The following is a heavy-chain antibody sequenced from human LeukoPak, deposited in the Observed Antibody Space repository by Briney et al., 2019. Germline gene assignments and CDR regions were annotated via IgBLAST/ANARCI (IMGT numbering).Heavy chain of an antibody. J-gene: IGHJ4*02. CDR3: ARDSVDRTGGELDY. CDR1: EFTFSNYA. CDR2: ISNDGSVK. D-gene: IGHD1-14*01. V-gene: IGHV3-30*04. Sequence: GGSLRLSCAAPEFTFSNYAMHWVRQAPGKGLEWVAVISNDGSVKYYADSVKGRFTISRDNSKNMLYLQMNSLRAEDAAVYYCARDSVDRTGGELDYWGQGTLVTVSS.